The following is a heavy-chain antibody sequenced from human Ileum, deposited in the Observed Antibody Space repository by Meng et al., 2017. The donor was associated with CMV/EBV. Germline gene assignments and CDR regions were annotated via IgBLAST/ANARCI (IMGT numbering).Heavy chain of an antibody. CDR1: GFTLSSHI. CDR3: ASEGGAAPDAFDV. Sequence: LSLTCAASGFTLSSHIMNWVRQAPGKGLEWVSSISSSSSYIDYADTGKGRVTISRDNSKDTLHLVMKSPTAEDTALYDCASEGGAAPDAFDVWGQGTMVTVSS. D-gene: IGHD2-15*01. CDR2: ISSSSSYI. J-gene: IGHJ3*01. V-gene: IGHV3-21*04.